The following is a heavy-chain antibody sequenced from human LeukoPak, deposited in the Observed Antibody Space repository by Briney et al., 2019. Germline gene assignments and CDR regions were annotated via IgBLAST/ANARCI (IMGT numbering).Heavy chain of an antibody. CDR2: ISGSGGST. D-gene: IGHD2/OR15-2a*01. CDR1: GFTFSNYA. V-gene: IGHV3-23*01. CDR3: ATYRQVLLPFES. J-gene: IGHJ4*02. Sequence: GGSLRLSCAASGFTFSNYAMSWVRQAPGKGLEWVSAISGSGGSTYYADSVKGRFTISRDNSKSTLSLQMNSLRAEDTAIYYCATYRQVLLPFESWGQGTLVTVSS.